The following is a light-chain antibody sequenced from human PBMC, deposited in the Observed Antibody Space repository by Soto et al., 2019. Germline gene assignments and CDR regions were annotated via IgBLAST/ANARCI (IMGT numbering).Light chain of an antibody. V-gene: IGLV1-40*01. CDR3: QSYDSSLSGLGV. CDR2: GNS. Sequence: QLVLTQPPSVSGAPGQRVTISCTGSSSNIGAGYDVHWYQQLPGTAPKLLIYGNSNRPSGVPDRFSGSKSGTSASLAITGLQAEEEADYYCQSYDSSLSGLGVFGGGTKLTVL. CDR1: SSNIGAGYD. J-gene: IGLJ3*02.